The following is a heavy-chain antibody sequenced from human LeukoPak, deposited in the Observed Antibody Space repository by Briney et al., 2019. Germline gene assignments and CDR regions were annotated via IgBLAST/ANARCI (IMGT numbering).Heavy chain of an antibody. Sequence: GGSLRLSCAASGFTFSDSWMSWVRQAPGKGLEWVADMNQDGSAKGYVDSVKGRFTISRDNARNSLYLQMSSLRPEDTAVYYCATYTHWVAGDVWGQGTTVTVSS. CDR1: GFTFSDSW. J-gene: IGHJ6*02. CDR3: ATYTHWVAGDV. CDR2: MNQDGSAK. D-gene: IGHD3-16*01. V-gene: IGHV3-7*01.